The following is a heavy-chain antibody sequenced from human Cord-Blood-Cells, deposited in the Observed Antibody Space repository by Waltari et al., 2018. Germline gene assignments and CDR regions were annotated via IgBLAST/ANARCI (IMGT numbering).Heavy chain of an antibody. V-gene: IGHV1-69*06. J-gene: IGHJ3*02. CDR3: ARGGSDILTGPDAFDI. CDR2: IIPIFGTA. CDR1: GGTFSSYA. Sequence: QVQLVQSGAEVKKPGSSVKVSCKASGGTFSSYAISWVRQAPGQGLEWIGGIIPIFGTANYAQKFQGRVTITADKSTSTAYMELSSLRSEDTAVYYCARGGSDILTGPDAFDIWGQGTMVTVSS. D-gene: IGHD3-9*01.